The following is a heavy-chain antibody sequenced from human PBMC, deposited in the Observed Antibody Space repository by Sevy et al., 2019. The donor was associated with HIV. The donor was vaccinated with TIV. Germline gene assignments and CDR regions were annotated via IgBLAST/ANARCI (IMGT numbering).Heavy chain of an antibody. D-gene: IGHD6-19*01. CDR3: ARETGYSSGWYRAYYFDY. CDR1: GGSMNIYY. V-gene: IGHV4-59*01. Sequence: SETLSLTCTVSGGSMNIYYWSWIRQPPGKGLEWIGYIYYSGSTNYNPSLKSRVTISVDTSKNQFSLKLRSVTAADTAVYYCARETGYSSGWYRAYYFDYWGQGTLVTVCS. J-gene: IGHJ4*02. CDR2: IYYSGST.